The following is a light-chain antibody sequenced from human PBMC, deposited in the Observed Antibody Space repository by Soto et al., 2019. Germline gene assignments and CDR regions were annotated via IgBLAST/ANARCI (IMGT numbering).Light chain of an antibody. J-gene: IGKJ5*01. Sequence: EILLTQSPGTLSLSPGERATLSCRASQGLSSRNLAWYQQKPGQAPRLLIYGASSLATGIPDRFSGSGSGTDFTLTISRLEPEDFAVYYCQQYGTSSLFGQGTRLEIK. CDR3: QQYGTSSL. CDR1: QGLSSRN. V-gene: IGKV3-20*01. CDR2: GAS.